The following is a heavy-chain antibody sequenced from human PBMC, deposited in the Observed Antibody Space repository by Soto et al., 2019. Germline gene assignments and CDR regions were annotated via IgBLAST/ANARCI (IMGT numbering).Heavy chain of an antibody. CDR3: ARGRGLGIAVAGTRYYYYMDV. V-gene: IGHV4-34*01. D-gene: IGHD6-19*01. CDR2: INHSGST. J-gene: IGHJ6*03. Sequence: SETLSLTCAVYGGSFSGYYWSWIRQPPGKGLEWIGEINHSGSTNYNPSLKSRVTISVDTSKNQFSLKLSSVTAADTAVYYCARGRGLGIAVAGTRYYYYMDVWGKGTTVTVSS. CDR1: GGSFSGYY.